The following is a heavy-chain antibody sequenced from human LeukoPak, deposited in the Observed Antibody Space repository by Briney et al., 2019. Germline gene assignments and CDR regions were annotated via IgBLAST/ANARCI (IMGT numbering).Heavy chain of an antibody. Sequence: SETLSLTCTVSGGSISSSTYSWGWIRQPPGKGLEWIGSIYYSGSTYYNPSLKSRVTMSVDTSKNQFSLKLSSVTAADTAVYYCARVAPHSWLNRGYFDLWGRGTLVTVSS. CDR1: GGSISSSTYS. J-gene: IGHJ2*01. V-gene: IGHV4-39*07. CDR2: IYYSGST. D-gene: IGHD6-13*01. CDR3: ARVAPHSWLNRGYFDL.